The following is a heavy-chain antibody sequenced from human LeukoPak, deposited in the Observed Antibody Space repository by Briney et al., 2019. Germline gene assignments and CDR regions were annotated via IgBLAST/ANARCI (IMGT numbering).Heavy chain of an antibody. CDR1: GYNFATSS. V-gene: IGHV5-51*01. CDR3: AANYFDLGTYVYWFDP. Sequence: GESLKISSQGSGYNFATSSITWVRQVPGKGLEWLGIIYAGDSDTTYNPSFQGHVTISVDNSFNTAYLQWTSLRTSDTAVYYCAANYFDLGTYVYWFDPWGQGTLVTVSS. J-gene: IGHJ5*02. CDR2: IYAGDSDT. D-gene: IGHD2/OR15-2a*01.